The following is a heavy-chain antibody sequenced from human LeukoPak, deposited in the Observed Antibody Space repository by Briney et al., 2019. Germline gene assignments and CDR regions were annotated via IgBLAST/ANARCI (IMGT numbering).Heavy chain of an antibody. Sequence: GGSLRLSCAASGFIFSSYPMHWLRQAPGRGLEWVGVISFDGRIKDYADSVKGRFTISRDDSKNTLYLQMNSLRAEDTAVYYCARVRGQSSSWQPIDAFDIWGQGTMVTVSS. J-gene: IGHJ3*02. D-gene: IGHD6-13*01. CDR1: GFIFSSYP. CDR3: ARVRGQSSSWQPIDAFDI. CDR2: ISFDGRIK. V-gene: IGHV3-30*04.